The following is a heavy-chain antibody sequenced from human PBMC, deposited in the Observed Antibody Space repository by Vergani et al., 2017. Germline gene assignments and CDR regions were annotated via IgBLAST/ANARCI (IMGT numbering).Heavy chain of an antibody. J-gene: IGHJ4*02. CDR3: ARLYGRDSSRSKYFDY. CDR2: IHPADSDT. D-gene: IGHD3-22*01. V-gene: IGHV5-51*01. CDR1: GYSFTNYW. Sequence: EVQLVQSGAEVKKPGESLKISCQISGYSFTNYWIGWVRQMPGKGLEWMGIIHPADSDTRYSPSFQGQVTLSVDKSISTAYLQRSSLRASDSALYYCARLYGRDSSRSKYFDYWGQGTLVTVSS.